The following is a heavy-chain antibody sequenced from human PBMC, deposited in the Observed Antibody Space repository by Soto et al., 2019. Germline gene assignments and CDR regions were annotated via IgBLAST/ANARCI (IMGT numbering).Heavy chain of an antibody. CDR2: IIPILTTP. CDR3: ATSVGIAPTGEDGMDV. CDR1: GGTFSIYG. D-gene: IGHD2-8*02. Sequence: QVQLVQSGAEVKKTGSSVKVSCKASGGTFSIYGFSWVRQAPGQGPEWIGGIIPILTTPNYAQKFHGRVTIVADESTTTVYMGLSSLKSEDTAVYYCATSVGIAPTGEDGMDVWGQGTSVTVSS. J-gene: IGHJ6*02. V-gene: IGHV1-69*01.